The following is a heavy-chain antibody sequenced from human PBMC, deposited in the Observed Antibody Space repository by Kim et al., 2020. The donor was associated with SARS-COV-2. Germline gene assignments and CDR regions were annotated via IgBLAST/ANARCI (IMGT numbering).Heavy chain of an antibody. CDR3: SRDRIGYSWF. V-gene: IGHV3-30*09. CDR2: ISYDGSSK. Sequence: GGSLRLSCAASGFPFSGSAMHWVRQAPGKGLEWVAVISYDGSSKSYAGAATGRCAISIDKSEYKQYLHMNSMRVEDTAAAYCSRDRIGYSWF. CDR1: GFPFSGSA. D-gene: IGHD3-10*01. J-gene: IGHJ5*01.